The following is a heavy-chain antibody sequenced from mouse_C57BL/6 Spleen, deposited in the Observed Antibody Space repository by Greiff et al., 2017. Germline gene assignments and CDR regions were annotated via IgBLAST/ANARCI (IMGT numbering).Heavy chain of an antibody. Sequence: EVQLVESGGGLVQPGGSLKLSCAASGFTFSDYGMAWVRQAPRKGPEWVAFISNLAYSIYYADTVTGRFTISRENAKHTLYREMSSLRSEDTAMYYCARHNWDAMDYWGQGTSVTVSS. CDR3: ARHNWDAMDY. CDR2: ISNLAYSI. V-gene: IGHV5-15*01. CDR1: GFTFSDYG. D-gene: IGHD4-1*01. J-gene: IGHJ4*01.